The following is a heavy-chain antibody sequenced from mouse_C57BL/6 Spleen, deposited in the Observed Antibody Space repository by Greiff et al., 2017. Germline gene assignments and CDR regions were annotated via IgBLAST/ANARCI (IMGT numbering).Heavy chain of an antibody. J-gene: IGHJ2*01. V-gene: IGHV1-64*01. CDR3: AREEITTVCDY. D-gene: IGHD1-1*01. CDR1: GYTFTSYW. CDR2: IHPNSGST. Sequence: QVQLQQSGAELVKPGASVKLSCKASGYTFTSYWMHWVKQRPGQGLEWIGMIHPNSGSTNYNEKFKSKATLTVDKSSSTAYMQLSSLTSEDSAVYYCAREEITTVCDYWGQGTTLTVSS.